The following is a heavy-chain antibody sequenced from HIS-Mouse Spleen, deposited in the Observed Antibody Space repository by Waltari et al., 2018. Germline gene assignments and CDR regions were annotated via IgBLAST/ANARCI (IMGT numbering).Heavy chain of an antibody. D-gene: IGHD7-27*01. Sequence: EVQLVESGGGFVQPGGSLSLSCAASGFTFSRYWMSWVRQAPGKGLEWVANIKQDGSEKYYVDSVKGRFTISRDNAKNSLYLQMNSLRAEDTAVYYCARNLNWGDRYWYFDLWGRGTLVTVSS. CDR1: GFTFSRYW. V-gene: IGHV3-7*01. CDR3: ARNLNWGDRYWYFDL. CDR2: IKQDGSEK. J-gene: IGHJ2*01.